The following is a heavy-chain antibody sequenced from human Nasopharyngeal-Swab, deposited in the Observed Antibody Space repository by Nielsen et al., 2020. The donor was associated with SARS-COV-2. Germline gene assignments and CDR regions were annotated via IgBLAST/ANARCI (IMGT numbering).Heavy chain of an antibody. CDR2: IYHSGST. Sequence: SETLSLTCAVSGYSISSGYYWGWIRQPPGKGLEWIGSIYHSGSTYYNPSLKSRATISVDTSKNQFSLKLSSVTAADTAVYYCARIVVVPAASVRIRGWFDPWGQGTLVTVSS. D-gene: IGHD2-2*01. CDR1: GYSISSGYY. J-gene: IGHJ5*02. CDR3: ARIVVVPAASVRIRGWFDP. V-gene: IGHV4-38-2*01.